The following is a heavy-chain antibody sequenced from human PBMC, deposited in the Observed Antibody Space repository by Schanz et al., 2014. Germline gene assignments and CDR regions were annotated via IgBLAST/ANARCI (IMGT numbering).Heavy chain of an antibody. V-gene: IGHV3-11*06. CDR3: ARDVYRSGRPFDL. CDR1: GFTFTDYY. J-gene: IGHJ5*02. D-gene: IGHD5-18*01. Sequence: QVQLVESGGGLVKPGGSLRLSCAASGFTFTDYYISWIRQAPGMGLEWVSYISHNTFYTGYADSVKGRFTISRDNAKNSVYLQMNTLRAEDTAIYFCARDVYRSGRPFDLWGQGTLVTVSS. CDR2: ISHNTFYT.